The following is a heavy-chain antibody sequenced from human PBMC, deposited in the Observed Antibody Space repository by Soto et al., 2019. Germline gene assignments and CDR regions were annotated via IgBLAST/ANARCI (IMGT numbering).Heavy chain of an antibody. CDR2: ISYDGSNK. CDR3: AKARMGAGVRGFFGY. D-gene: IGHD3-10*01. Sequence: QVQLVESGGGVVQPGKSLRLSCAGSGFTFSSYGMDWVRQAPGKGLEWVAVISYDGSNKYYADSVKGRFTISRDNSKNTLYLQMSSPRADEAAVYYWAKARMGAGVRGFFGYWGQGTLVTVSS. CDR1: GFTFSSYG. V-gene: IGHV3-30*18. J-gene: IGHJ4*02.